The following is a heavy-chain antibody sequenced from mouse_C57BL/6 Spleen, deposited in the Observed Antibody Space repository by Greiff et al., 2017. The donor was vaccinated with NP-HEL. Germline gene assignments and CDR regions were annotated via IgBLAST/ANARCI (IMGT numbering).Heavy chain of an antibody. Sequence: QVHVKQPGAELVKPGASVKLSCKASGYTFTSYWMQWVKQRPGQGLEWIGEIDPSDSYTNYNQKFKGKATLTVDTSSSTAYMQLSSLTSEDSAVYYCARRTRTAYGTAFAYWGQGTLVTVSA. D-gene: IGHD1-1*01. J-gene: IGHJ3*01. CDR2: IDPSDSYT. V-gene: IGHV1-50*01. CDR3: ARRTRTAYGTAFAY. CDR1: GYTFTSYW.